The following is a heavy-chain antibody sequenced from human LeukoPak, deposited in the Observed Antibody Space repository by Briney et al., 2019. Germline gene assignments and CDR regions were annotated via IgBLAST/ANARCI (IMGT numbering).Heavy chain of an antibody. CDR2: IYFSGST. Sequence: PSETLSLTCTVSGGSMSSSSYYWGWIRQPPGKGLEWIGSIYFSGSTYYNPSLKSRVTISVDTSKNQFSLKLTSVTAADTAVYYCARVGATATAYFDYWGQGTLVTVSS. V-gene: IGHV4-39*01. CDR1: GGSMSSSSYY. J-gene: IGHJ4*02. D-gene: IGHD5-18*01. CDR3: ARVGATATAYFDY.